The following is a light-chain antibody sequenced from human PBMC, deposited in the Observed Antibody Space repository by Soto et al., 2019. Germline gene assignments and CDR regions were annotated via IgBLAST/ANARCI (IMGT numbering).Light chain of an antibody. J-gene: IGKJ1*01. CDR3: QQSYSSPPWT. Sequence: DLQMTQSPSSLSASVGDGVTITCRASQGITTSLNWYQQKPGKAPKLLIYAASNLQSGVPSRFSGSGSGTDFTLTIGGLQPEDFATYYCQQSYSSPPWTFGQGTKVEVK. CDR1: QGITTS. V-gene: IGKV1-39*01. CDR2: AAS.